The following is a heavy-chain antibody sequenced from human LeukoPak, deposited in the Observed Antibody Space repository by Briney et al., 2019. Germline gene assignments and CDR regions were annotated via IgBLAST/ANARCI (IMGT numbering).Heavy chain of an antibody. D-gene: IGHD1-26*01. V-gene: IGHV3-64D*09. Sequence: GGSLRLSCSASGFTFSRHAMHWVRQAPGKGLEYVSGINDNGGRTHYGDSVKGRFSISRDNSKNTLHLQMSTLRAEDTALYYCVRDVGGSYAFDYWGQGILVTVAS. CDR2: INDNGGRT. J-gene: IGHJ4*02. CDR3: VRDVGGSYAFDY. CDR1: GFTFSRHA.